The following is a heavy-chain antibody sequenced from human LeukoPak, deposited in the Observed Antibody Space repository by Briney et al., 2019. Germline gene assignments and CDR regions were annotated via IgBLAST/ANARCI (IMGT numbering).Heavy chain of an antibody. CDR1: GFIFSSYG. V-gene: IGHV3-30*02. CDR3: ATTTGQWLTFDY. CDR2: IRYDGSNK. J-gene: IGHJ4*02. Sequence: GGSLRLSCAVSGFIFSSYGMHWVRQAPGKGLEWVAFIRYDGSNKYYADSVKGRFTISRDNSKNTLYLQMNSLRAEDTAVYYCATTTGQWLTFDYWGQGTLVTVSS. D-gene: IGHD6-19*01.